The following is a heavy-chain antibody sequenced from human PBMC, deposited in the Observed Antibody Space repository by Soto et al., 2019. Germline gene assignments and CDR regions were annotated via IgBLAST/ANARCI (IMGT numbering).Heavy chain of an antibody. J-gene: IGHJ4*02. Sequence: NPSETLSLTCTVSGGSISSEGYYWSWFRQLPGKGLEWIGDIYYSGTTHHNPSLRSRLTISGDASKNQFSLKLSSVTAADTALYYCARGRGYSYGPYYFDYWGQGTLVTVSS. CDR2: IYYSGTT. V-gene: IGHV4-31*03. D-gene: IGHD5-18*01. CDR1: GGSISSEGYY. CDR3: ARGRGYSYGPYYFDY.